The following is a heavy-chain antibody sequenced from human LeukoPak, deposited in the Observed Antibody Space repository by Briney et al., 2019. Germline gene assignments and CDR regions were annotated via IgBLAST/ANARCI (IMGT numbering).Heavy chain of an antibody. CDR2: IRYDGSNK. J-gene: IGHJ4*02. CDR1: GFTFSSYG. D-gene: IGHD2-2*01. V-gene: IGHV3-30*02. Sequence: GGSLRLSCAASGFTFSSYGMHWVRQAPGKGLEWVAFIRYDGSNKYYADSVKGRFTISRDNSKNTLDLQMNSLRAEDTAVYYCARDWGGTHCTSPTCYPFDYWGQGTLVTVSS. CDR3: ARDWGGTHCTSPTCYPFDY.